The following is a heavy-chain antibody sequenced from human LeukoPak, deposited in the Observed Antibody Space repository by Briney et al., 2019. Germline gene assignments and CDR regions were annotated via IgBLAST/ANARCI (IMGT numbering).Heavy chain of an antibody. Sequence: SETLSLTCTVSGGSISSSSYYWGWIRQPPGKGLEWIGSIYYSGSTYYNPSLKSRVTISVDTSKNQFSLKLSSVTAADTAVYYCARGVPVVPAAKGIYYFDYWGQGTLVTVSS. D-gene: IGHD2-2*01. CDR3: ARGVPVVPAAKGIYYFDY. CDR2: IYYSGST. V-gene: IGHV4-39*07. J-gene: IGHJ4*02. CDR1: GGSISSSSYY.